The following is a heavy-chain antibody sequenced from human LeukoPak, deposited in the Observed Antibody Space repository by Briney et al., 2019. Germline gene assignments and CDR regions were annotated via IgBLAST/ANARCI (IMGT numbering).Heavy chain of an antibody. CDR1: GGTFSSYA. V-gene: IGHV1-69*04. Sequence: ASVKVSCKASGGTFSSYAISWVRQAPGQGLEWMGRIIPILGIANYARKFQGRVTITADKSTSTAYMELSSLRSEDTAVYYCARDRITIFGVVIIPLDYWGQGTLVTVSS. CDR2: IIPILGIA. CDR3: ARDRITIFGVVIIPLDY. D-gene: IGHD3-3*01. J-gene: IGHJ4*02.